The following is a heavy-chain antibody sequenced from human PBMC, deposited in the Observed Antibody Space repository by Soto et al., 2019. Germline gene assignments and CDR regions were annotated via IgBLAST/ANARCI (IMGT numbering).Heavy chain of an antibody. CDR1: GERFTTYG. V-gene: IGHV1-18*04. D-gene: IGHD4-17*01. Sequence: GASVKVSCKASGERFTTYGISWVRQAPGQGLEWMGWIGTYNTNTNYAPKFQGRLLLTTDTSTTTAHMELRSLRPDDTAVYYCARWAGQVRDYGGPFDYWGQGTLVTVSS. CDR3: ARWAGQVRDYGGPFDY. J-gene: IGHJ4*02. CDR2: IGTYNTNT.